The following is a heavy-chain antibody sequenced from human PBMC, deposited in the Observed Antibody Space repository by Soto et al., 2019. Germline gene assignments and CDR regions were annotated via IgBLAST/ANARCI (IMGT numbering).Heavy chain of an antibody. CDR2: INSDGSST. CDR1: GFTFSRYW. CDR3: ASWAVTTGYYYGMDV. Sequence: EVQLVESGGGLVQPGGSLRLSCAASGFTFSRYWMHWVRQAPGKGLVWVSRINSDGSSTSYADSVKGRFTISRDNAKNTLYLQMNSLRAEDTAVYYRASWAVTTGYYYGMDVWGQGTTVTVSS. J-gene: IGHJ6*02. V-gene: IGHV3-74*01. D-gene: IGHD4-17*01.